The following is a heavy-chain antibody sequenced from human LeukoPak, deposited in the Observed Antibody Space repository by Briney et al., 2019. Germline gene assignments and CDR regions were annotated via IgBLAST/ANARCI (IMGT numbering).Heavy chain of an antibody. V-gene: IGHV3-33*01. J-gene: IGHJ5*02. CDR3: ARDVDTSSHSSQLDP. Sequence: GGSLKLSCATAGFTFSTFGIHWVRQTPGKGLEWAAAIQSDGSKQYYGDSVKGRFTISRDSSKNTVYLQMNSLRDEDTAVYYCARDVDTSSHSSQLDPWGQGTLVTVSS. CDR2: IQSDGSKQ. D-gene: IGHD5-18*01. CDR1: GFTFSTFG.